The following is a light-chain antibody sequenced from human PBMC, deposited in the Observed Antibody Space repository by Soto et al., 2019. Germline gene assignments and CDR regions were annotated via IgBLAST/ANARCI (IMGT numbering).Light chain of an antibody. CDR1: QTIGDS. V-gene: IGKV1-27*01. CDR2: AAS. J-gene: IGKJ4*01. CDR3: QKYNSAPLT. Sequence: DIQVTQSPSSLSASLGDRVTITCRANQTIGDSLAWFQQQPGKVPKLLIYAASALQSGVPSRFSGSGSGTDFTLTISSLQPEDIATYYCQKYNSAPLTFGGGTKVEI.